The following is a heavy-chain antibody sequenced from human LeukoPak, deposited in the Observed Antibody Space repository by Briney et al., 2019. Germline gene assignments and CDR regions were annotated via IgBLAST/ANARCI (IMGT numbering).Heavy chain of an antibody. CDR1: GFTFSSYW. V-gene: IGHV3-7*01. Sequence: GGSLRLSCAASGFTFSSYWMSWVRQAPGKGLEWVANIKQDGSEKYYVDSVKGRFTISRDNAKNSLYLQMNSLRAEDTAVYYCARVSYYDSSGYYPRFFVYWGQGTLVTVSS. CDR3: ARVSYYDSSGYYPRFFVY. J-gene: IGHJ4*02. CDR2: IKQDGSEK. D-gene: IGHD3-22*01.